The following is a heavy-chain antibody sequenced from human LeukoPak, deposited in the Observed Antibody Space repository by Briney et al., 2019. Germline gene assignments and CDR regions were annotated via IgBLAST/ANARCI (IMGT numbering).Heavy chain of an antibody. CDR2: IYTSGST. D-gene: IGHD3-22*01. Sequence: SETLSLTCTVSGGSISSYYWSWIRQPAGKGLEWIGRIYTSGSTNYNPSLKSRVTMSVDTSKNQFSLKLSSVTAADTAVYYCAKDPTKPTMIVVADLDYWGQGTLVTVSS. CDR3: AKDPTKPTMIVVADLDY. J-gene: IGHJ4*02. V-gene: IGHV4-4*07. CDR1: GGSISSYY.